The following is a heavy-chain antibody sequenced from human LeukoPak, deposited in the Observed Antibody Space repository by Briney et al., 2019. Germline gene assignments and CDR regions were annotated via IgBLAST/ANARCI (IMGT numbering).Heavy chain of an antibody. Sequence: SETLSLTCTVSGGSVSSGSYYWSWIRQPPGKGLEWIGYIYYSGSTNYNPSLKSRVTISVDTSKNQFSLKLSSVTAADTAVYYCVRLLTPFYYDSSGYYDYWGQGTLVTVSS. D-gene: IGHD3-22*01. J-gene: IGHJ4*02. CDR1: GGSVSSGSYY. V-gene: IGHV4-61*01. CDR2: IYYSGST. CDR3: VRLLTPFYYDSSGYYDY.